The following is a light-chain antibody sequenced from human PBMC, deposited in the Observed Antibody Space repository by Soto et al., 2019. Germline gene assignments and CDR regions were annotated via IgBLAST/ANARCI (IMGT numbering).Light chain of an antibody. J-gene: IGKJ4*01. Sequence: DIQMTQSPSSLSASIGDRVSITCRASRDISNYLALYQQKPGQVPRLLISGASTLHSGVPSRFSGSGSGTDFTLTITSLQPEDIATYFCQKYDTAPLTFVGGTKVEI. CDR1: RDISNY. CDR2: GAS. CDR3: QKYDTAPLT. V-gene: IGKV1-27*01.